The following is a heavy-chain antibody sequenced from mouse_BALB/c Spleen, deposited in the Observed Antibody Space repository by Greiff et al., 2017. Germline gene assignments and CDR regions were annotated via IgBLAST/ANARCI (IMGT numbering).Heavy chain of an antibody. CDR1: GFTFSAYY. CDR2: ISDGGSYT. D-gene: IGHD4-1*01. J-gene: IGHJ2*01. CDR3: AKGSVWDGGFDY. V-gene: IGHV5-4*02. Sequence: EVQRVESGGGLVKPGGSLKLSCAASGFTFSAYYMYWVRQTPEKRLEWVATISDGGSYTYYPDSVKGRFTISRDNAKNKLYLQMSRLKSEDTAMYYCAKGSVWDGGFDYWGEGTTVTVSS.